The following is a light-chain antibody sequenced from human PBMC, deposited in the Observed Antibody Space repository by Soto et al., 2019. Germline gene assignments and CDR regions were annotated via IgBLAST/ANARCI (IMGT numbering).Light chain of an antibody. CDR2: SIS. CDR1: QSVNSW. J-gene: IGKJ1*01. V-gene: IGKV1-5*01. Sequence: DIQMTQSPSTLSAYVGDRVTITCRASQSVNSWLAWYQQKPGRAPKLLIYSISNLDSVVPSSFSGSRRGTESTLANSTLLPDDFANYYCQQFSSYSRTFGQRTKVEMK. CDR3: QQFSSYSRT.